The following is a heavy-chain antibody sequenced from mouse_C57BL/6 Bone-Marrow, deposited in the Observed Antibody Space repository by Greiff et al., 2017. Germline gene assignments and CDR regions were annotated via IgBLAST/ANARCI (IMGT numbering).Heavy chain of an antibody. CDR2: ISYSGST. CDR3: ARCRYYDYRGFAY. D-gene: IGHD2-4*01. J-gene: IGHJ3*01. Sequence: VQLKQSGPGMVKPSQSLSLTCTVTGYSITSGYDWHWIRHFPGNKLEWMGYISYSGSTNYNPSLKSRISITHDTSKNHFFLKLNSVTTDDTATYYCARCRYYDYRGFAYWGQGTLVTVSA. CDR1: GYSITSGYD. V-gene: IGHV3-1*01.